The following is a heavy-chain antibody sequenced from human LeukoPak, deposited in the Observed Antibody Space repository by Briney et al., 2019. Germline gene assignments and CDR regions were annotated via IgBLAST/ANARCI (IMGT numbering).Heavy chain of an antibody. CDR2: ISSSSNYI. D-gene: IGHD5-18*01. J-gene: IGHJ4*02. Sequence: GGSLRLSCAASGFTFSSYSMNWVRQAPGKGLEWVSSISSSSNYIYYAHSVKGPFTISRDNAKNSLYLQMNSLRAEDTAVYYCATARGYNYGSFDYWGQGTLVTVSS. CDR3: ATARGYNYGSFDY. CDR1: GFTFSSYS. V-gene: IGHV3-21*01.